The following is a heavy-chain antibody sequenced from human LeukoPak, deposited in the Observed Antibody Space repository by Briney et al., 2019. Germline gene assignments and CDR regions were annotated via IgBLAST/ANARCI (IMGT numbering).Heavy chain of an antibody. CDR3: AREKGERWLLAYFDY. CDR1: GGSISSYY. D-gene: IGHD5-24*01. V-gene: IGHV4-4*07. CDR2: IYTSGST. Sequence: SETLSLTCTVSGGSISSYYWSWIRQPAGKGLEWIGRIYTSGSTNYNPSLKSRVTISVDTSKNQFSLKLSSVTAADTAVYYCAREKGERWLLAYFDYWGQGTLVTVSS. J-gene: IGHJ4*02.